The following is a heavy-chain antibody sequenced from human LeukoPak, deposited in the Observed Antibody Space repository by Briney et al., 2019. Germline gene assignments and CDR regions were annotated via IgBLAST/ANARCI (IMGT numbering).Heavy chain of an antibody. CDR1: GFTFSSYG. CDR2: ISYDGGNK. V-gene: IGHV3-30*18. Sequence: GGSLRLSCAASGFTFSSYGMHWVRQAPGKGLEWVAVISYDGGNKYYADSVKGRFTISRDNSKNTLYLQMNSLRAEDTAVYYCAKEVGYCSSTSCFGMDVWGQGTTVTVSS. J-gene: IGHJ6*02. D-gene: IGHD2-2*01. CDR3: AKEVGYCSSTSCFGMDV.